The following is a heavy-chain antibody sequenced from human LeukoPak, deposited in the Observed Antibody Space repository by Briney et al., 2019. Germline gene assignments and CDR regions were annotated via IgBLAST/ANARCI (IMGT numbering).Heavy chain of an antibody. D-gene: IGHD4-17*01. CDR3: AKDYGDYPDYFDY. V-gene: IGHV3-30*04. Sequence: PGGSLRLSCAASGSTFSTDAMHWVRQAPGKGLEWVAVISDDGSKIYYADSVKGRFTISRDNSKHSLYLQMNSLRAEDTAVYYCAKDYGDYPDYFDYWGQGTLVTVSS. J-gene: IGHJ4*02. CDR1: GSTFSTDA. CDR2: ISDDGSKI.